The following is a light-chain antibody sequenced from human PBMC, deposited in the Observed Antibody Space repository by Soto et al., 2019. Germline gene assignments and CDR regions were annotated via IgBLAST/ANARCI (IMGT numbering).Light chain of an antibody. CDR2: GAS. CDR3: QQYGKLPRT. V-gene: IGKV3-20*01. J-gene: IGKJ1*01. Sequence: EIVLTQSPGTLSLSPGERATLSCRASQSVSSSYLAWYQQKPGQAPRLLIFGASRRATGIPDRFSGSGSGTNFTLTISRLEPEDFAVYYCQQYGKLPRTFGQGTKVETK. CDR1: QSVSSSY.